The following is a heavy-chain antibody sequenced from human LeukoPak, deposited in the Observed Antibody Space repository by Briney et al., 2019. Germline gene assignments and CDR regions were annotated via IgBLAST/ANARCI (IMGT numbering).Heavy chain of an antibody. CDR3: ARHRAAADGAGVDL. Sequence: GESLKISCKASGYAFSNYWIGWVRQMPGKGLEWMGIVYPGDSDTRYSRSFQGQVTISADKSVTTAYLQWGSLTASDTAMYYCARHRAAADGAGVDLWGQGTLVTVSS. CDR2: VYPGDSDT. D-gene: IGHD6-25*01. CDR1: GYAFSNYW. V-gene: IGHV5-51*01. J-gene: IGHJ5*02.